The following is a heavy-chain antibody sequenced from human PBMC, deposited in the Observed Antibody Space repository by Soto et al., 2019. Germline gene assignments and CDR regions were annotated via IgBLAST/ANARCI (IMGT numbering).Heavy chain of an antibody. CDR2: IGTAGDT. J-gene: IGHJ6*02. Sequence: GGSLRLSCAASGFTFSSYDMHWVRQATGKGLEWVSAIGTAGDTYYPGSVKGRFTISRENAKNSLYLQMNSLRAEDTAVYYCARVLGIAAAVSDGMDVWGQGTTVTVSS. D-gene: IGHD6-13*01. CDR3: ARVLGIAAAVSDGMDV. CDR1: GFTFSSYD. V-gene: IGHV3-13*01.